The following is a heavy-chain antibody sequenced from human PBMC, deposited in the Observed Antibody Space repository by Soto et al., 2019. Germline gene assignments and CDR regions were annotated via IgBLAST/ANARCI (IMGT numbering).Heavy chain of an antibody. CDR2: TYYRSKWYN. CDR3: ARDGIAAAGTAYNWFDP. Sequence: SQTLSLTCAISGDSVSSNSAAWNWIRQSPSRGLEWLGRTYYRSKWYNDYAVSVKSRITINPDTSKNQFSLQLNSVTPEDTAVYYCARDGIAAAGTAYNWFDPWGQGTLVNVSS. D-gene: IGHD6-13*01. CDR1: GDSVSSNSAA. J-gene: IGHJ5*02. V-gene: IGHV6-1*01.